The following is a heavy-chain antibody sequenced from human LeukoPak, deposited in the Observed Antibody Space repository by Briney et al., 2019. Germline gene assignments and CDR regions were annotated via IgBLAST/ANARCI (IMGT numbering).Heavy chain of an antibody. D-gene: IGHD2-2*01. Sequence: ASVKVSCKASGGTFSSYAISWVRQAPGQGLEWMGWMNPNSGNTGYAQKFQGRVTMTRNTSISTAYMELSSLRSEDTAVYYCARGAGSTRAFDIWGQGTMVTVSS. CDR3: ARGAGSTRAFDI. CDR1: GGTFSSYA. V-gene: IGHV1-8*02. CDR2: MNPNSGNT. J-gene: IGHJ3*02.